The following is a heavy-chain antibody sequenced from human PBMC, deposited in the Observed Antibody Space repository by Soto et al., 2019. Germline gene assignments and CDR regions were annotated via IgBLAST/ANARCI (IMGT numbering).Heavy chain of an antibody. Sequence: SVKVSCKASGGTFSSYAISWVRQAPGQGLEWMGGISAIIGTANYAQKFQGRVTITADESTSTAYMELSSLRSGDTVVYYCARDMQAYYYDSSGYPWGQGTLVTVSS. CDR2: ISAIIGTA. D-gene: IGHD3-22*01. CDR1: GGTFSSYA. V-gene: IGHV1-69*13. J-gene: IGHJ4*02. CDR3: ARDMQAYYYDSSGYP.